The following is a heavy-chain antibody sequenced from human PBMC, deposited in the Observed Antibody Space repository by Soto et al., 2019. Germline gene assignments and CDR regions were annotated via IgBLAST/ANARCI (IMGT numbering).Heavy chain of an antibody. V-gene: IGHV3-21*01. CDR3: ARDWDDIVVVPAAFDP. CDR2: ISSSSSYI. J-gene: IGHJ5*02. Sequence: GGSLRLSCAASGFTFSSYAMSWVRQAPGKGLEWVSSISSSSSYIYYADSVKGRFTISRDNAKNSLYLQMNSLRAEDTAVYYCARDWDDIVVVPAAFDPWGQGTLVTVSS. D-gene: IGHD2-2*01. CDR1: GFTFSSYA.